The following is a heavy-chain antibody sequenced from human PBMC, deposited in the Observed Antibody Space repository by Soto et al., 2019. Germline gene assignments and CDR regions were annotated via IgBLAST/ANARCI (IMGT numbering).Heavy chain of an antibody. CDR2: ISSSSSYI. CDR1: GFTFSSFS. J-gene: IGHJ6*02. CDR3: ARGFSSSKGGYDFWSGLRGMDV. D-gene: IGHD3-3*01. V-gene: IGHV3-21*01. Sequence: GGSLRLSCAASGFTFSSFSMNWVRQAPGKGLEWISSISSSSSYIYYADSVKGRFTISRDNAKNSLYLQMDSLRAEDTAVYYCARGFSSSKGGYDFWSGLRGMDVWGQGTTVTVSS.